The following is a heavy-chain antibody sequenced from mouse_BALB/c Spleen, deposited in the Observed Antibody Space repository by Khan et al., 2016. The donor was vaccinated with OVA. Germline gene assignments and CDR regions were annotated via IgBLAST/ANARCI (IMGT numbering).Heavy chain of an antibody. Sequence: EVQLVESGPDLVNPSQSLSLTCTVTGYSITSDYAWNWIRQFPGNKLEWMGYINYSGSTNYNPALKSRISITRDTSKNQFFLQLNSVTTEDTATYYCARDGSRYNYAMDYWGQGTSVTVSS. CDR3: ARDGSRYNYAMDY. V-gene: IGHV3-2*02. CDR2: INYSGST. J-gene: IGHJ4*01. CDR1: GYSITSDYA. D-gene: IGHD2-3*01.